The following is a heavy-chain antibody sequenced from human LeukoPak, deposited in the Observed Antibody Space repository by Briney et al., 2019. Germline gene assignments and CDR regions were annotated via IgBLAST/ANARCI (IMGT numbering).Heavy chain of an antibody. CDR2: IYYSGST. CDR1: GGSVNGSRGY. CDR3: ARRPHTGYSNDWGPHDYYYGMNV. D-gene: IGHD6-19*01. Sequence: SETLSLTCTVSGGSVNGSRGYWGWIRQPPGKGLEWIGSIYYSGSTYYNPSLKSRVTISVDTSKNQFSLRLSSVTAADTAVYYCARRPHTGYSNDWGPHDYYYGMNVWGQGTTVTVSS. V-gene: IGHV4-39*07. J-gene: IGHJ6*02.